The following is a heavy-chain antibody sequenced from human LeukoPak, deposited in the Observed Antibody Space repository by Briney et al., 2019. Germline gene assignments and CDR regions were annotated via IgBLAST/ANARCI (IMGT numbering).Heavy chain of an antibody. J-gene: IGHJ5*02. Sequence: GASVKVSCKASGYTFTSYGISWVRQAPGQGLEWMGWISAYNGNTNYAQKLQGRVTMTTDTSTSTAYMELRSLRSDDTALYYCARVIVAAGANWFDPWGQGTLVTVSS. D-gene: IGHD6-13*01. V-gene: IGHV1-18*01. CDR1: GYTFTSYG. CDR2: ISAYNGNT. CDR3: ARVIVAAGANWFDP.